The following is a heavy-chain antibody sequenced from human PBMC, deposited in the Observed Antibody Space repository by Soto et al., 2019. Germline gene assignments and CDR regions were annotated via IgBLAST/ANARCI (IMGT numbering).Heavy chain of an antibody. J-gene: IGHJ3*02. CDR2: IYYSGST. CDR3: AIDWITMIVVVHDAFDI. Sequence: SETLSLTCTVSGGSISSGGYYWSWIRQHPGKGLEWIGYIYYSGSTYYNPSLKSRVTISVDTSKNQFSLKLSSVTAADTAVYYCAIDWITMIVVVHDAFDIWGQGTMVTVSS. D-gene: IGHD3-22*01. V-gene: IGHV4-31*03. CDR1: GGSISSGGYY.